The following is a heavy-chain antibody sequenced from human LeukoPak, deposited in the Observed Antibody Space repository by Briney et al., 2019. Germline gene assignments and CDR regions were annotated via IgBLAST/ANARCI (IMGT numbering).Heavy chain of an antibody. D-gene: IGHD6-13*01. CDR2: IYYSGST. Sequence: SETLSLTCTVSGGPISSYYWSWIRQPPGKGLEWIGYIYYSGSTNYNPSLKSRVTISVDASKNQFSLKLSSVTAADTAVYYCARLFGGGSWYDRRAFDIWGQGTMVTVSS. CDR1: GGPISSYY. J-gene: IGHJ3*02. V-gene: IGHV4-59*08. CDR3: ARLFGGGSWYDRRAFDI.